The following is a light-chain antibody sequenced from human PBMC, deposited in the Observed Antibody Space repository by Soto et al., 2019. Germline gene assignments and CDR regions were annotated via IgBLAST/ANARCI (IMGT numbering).Light chain of an antibody. CDR2: GAS. J-gene: IGKJ1*01. V-gene: IGKV3-20*01. CDR3: RQCGSPWT. Sequence: ETVLTQSPGTLSLSPGERATLSCRASQSVWSSLLAWYQHKPGQTPRLLIYGASSRATGILNRFSGSGSGPDLTLTISRLEAEDFAVYYCRQCGSPWTFGQGTKVEIK. CDR1: QSVWSSL.